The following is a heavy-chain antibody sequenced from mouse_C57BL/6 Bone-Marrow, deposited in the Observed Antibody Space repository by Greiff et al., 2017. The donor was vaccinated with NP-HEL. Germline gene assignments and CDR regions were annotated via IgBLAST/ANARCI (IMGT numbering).Heavy chain of an antibody. CDR2: IYPRSGNT. CDR1: GYTFTSYG. CDR3: ARGQDYSWFAY. D-gene: IGHD1-1*01. Sequence: QVQLKESGAELARPGASVKLSCKASGYTFTSYGISWVKQRTGQGLEWIGEIYPRSGNTYYNEKFKGKATLTADKSSSTAYMELRSLTSEDSAVYFCARGQDYSWFAYWGQGTLVTVSA. J-gene: IGHJ3*01. V-gene: IGHV1-81*01.